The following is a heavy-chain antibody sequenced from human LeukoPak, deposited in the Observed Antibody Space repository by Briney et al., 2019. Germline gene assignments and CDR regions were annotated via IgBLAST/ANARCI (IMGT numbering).Heavy chain of an antibody. CDR3: STRLCITVSSSHYYPTGEAVYF. CDR2: INPNSGGT. V-gene: IGHV1-2*02. J-gene: IGHJ3*01. CDR1: GHGFTINY. Sequence: ASVKLSFTASGHGFTINYMNCLWRAPGQGLEWMGWINPNSGGTNYAQKFQCRVTMTRDTSISSAYMELSRLSSGDPAVYYCSTRLCITVSSSHYYPTGEAVYFCGQGTMVTVSS. D-gene: IGHD3-22*01.